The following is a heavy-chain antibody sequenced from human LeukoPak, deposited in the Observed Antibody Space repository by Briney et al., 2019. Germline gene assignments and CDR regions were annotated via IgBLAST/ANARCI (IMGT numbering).Heavy chain of an antibody. CDR1: GGSFSGYY. Sequence: SETLSLTCAVYGGSFSGYYWSWIRQPPGKGLEWIGEINHSGSTNYNPSLKSRVTISLDTSKNQFSLKLSSVTAADTAVYYCARDRIAVADPLNWFDPWGQGTLVTVSS. V-gene: IGHV4-34*01. J-gene: IGHJ5*02. CDR3: ARDRIAVADPLNWFDP. CDR2: INHSGST. D-gene: IGHD6-19*01.